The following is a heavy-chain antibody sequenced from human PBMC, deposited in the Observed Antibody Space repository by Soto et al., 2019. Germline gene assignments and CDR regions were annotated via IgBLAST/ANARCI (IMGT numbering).Heavy chain of an antibody. CDR1: EYSFTGLD. V-gene: IGHV1-8*01. CDR3: ARGVTAGVDY. D-gene: IGHD1-26*01. Sequence: QVQLVQSGAEARVPGPSVKVSSRASEYSFTGLDINWVRQPTGQGLEWMGWMEPSSGRTGYAQKFQGRVTMTRDTSINTAYMELSSLISDDTAFYYCARGVTAGVDYWGQGTLVTVSS. J-gene: IGHJ4*02. CDR2: MEPSSGRT.